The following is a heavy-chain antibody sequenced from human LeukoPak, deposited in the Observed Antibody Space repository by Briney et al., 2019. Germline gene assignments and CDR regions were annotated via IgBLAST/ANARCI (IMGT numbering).Heavy chain of an antibody. D-gene: IGHD5-18*01. CDR3: ARAPLWGYGMDV. CDR1: GFTFSSYE. CDR2: ISSSGSTI. Sequence: GGSLRLSCAASGFTFSSYEMNWVRQAPGKGLEWVSYISSSGSTIYYADSVKGRFIISRDNAKNSLYLQMNSLRAEDTAVYYCARAPLWGYGMDVWGKGTTVTVSS. V-gene: IGHV3-48*03. J-gene: IGHJ6*04.